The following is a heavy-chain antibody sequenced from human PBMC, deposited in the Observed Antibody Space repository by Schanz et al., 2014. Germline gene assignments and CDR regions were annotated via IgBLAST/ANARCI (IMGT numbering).Heavy chain of an antibody. CDR3: ARRDNYLSAFDI. J-gene: IGHJ3*02. Sequence: QLQLQESGPGLVKPSETLSLTCTVSGASISGSSDYWGWIRQSPGKGLEWIGNIYYTGTTYYNPPLKSRFPISVDTSKNQVSLKLTSVTAADTAVFYCARRDNYLSAFDIWGQGTMVTVSS. CDR1: GASISGSSDY. V-gene: IGHV4-39*01. D-gene: IGHD4-4*01. CDR2: IYYTGTT.